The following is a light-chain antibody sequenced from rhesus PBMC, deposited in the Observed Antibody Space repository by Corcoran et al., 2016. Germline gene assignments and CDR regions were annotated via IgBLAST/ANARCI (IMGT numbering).Light chain of an antibody. CDR1: QGISKL. J-gene: IGKJ2*01. CDR3: PQHNSNPYS. CDR2: AAS. Sequence: DIQMTQSPSSLSASVGDRVIITRKASQGISKLLAWYQQKPGKAPNLLIHAASSLQSGVPSRFSGSGSWTEFTLTIRSLQPEDFATCYCPQHNSNPYSFGQGAKVEIK. V-gene: IGKV1-33*02.